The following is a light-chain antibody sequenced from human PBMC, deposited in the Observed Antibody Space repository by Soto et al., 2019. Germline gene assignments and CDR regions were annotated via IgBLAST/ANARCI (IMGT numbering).Light chain of an antibody. Sequence: QSALTQPPSVSGSPGQSVTISCTGTSSDIGSYDRVSWYQQPPGTAPRLMIYEVTNIPSGFPDRFYGSKSGNTASLTISGLQPEDEADYYCSSYTTCSSLGFGGGTKLTVL. CDR3: SSYTTCSSLG. V-gene: IGLV2-18*02. J-gene: IGLJ2*01. CDR2: EVT. CDR1: SSDIGSYDR.